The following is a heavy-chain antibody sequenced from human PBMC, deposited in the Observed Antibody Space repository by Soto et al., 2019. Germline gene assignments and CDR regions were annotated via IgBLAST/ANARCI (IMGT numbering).Heavy chain of an antibody. D-gene: IGHD6-13*01. CDR3: ARVDRYSSSWYFDP. J-gene: IGHJ5*02. V-gene: IGHV3-53*01. Sequence: PGGSLRLSCAASGFTVSSNYMSWVRQAPGKGLEWVSVIYSGGSTYYADSVKGRFTISRDNSKNTLYLQMNSLRAEDTAVYYCARVDRYSSSWYFDPWGQGTLVTVSS. CDR1: GFTVSSNY. CDR2: IYSGGST.